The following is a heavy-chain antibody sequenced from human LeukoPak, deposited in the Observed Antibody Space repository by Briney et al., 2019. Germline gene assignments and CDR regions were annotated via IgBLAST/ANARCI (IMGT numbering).Heavy chain of an antibody. CDR2: ISSSSSYT. Sequence: GGSLRLSCAASGFTFSDYYMSWIRQAPGKGLEWVSYISSSSSYTNYADSVKGRFTISRDNAKNSLYLQMNSLRAEDTAVYYCARSYSRYDWPATFDYWGQGTLVTVSS. V-gene: IGHV3-11*06. D-gene: IGHD5-12*01. J-gene: IGHJ4*02. CDR1: GFTFSDYY. CDR3: ARSYSRYDWPATFDY.